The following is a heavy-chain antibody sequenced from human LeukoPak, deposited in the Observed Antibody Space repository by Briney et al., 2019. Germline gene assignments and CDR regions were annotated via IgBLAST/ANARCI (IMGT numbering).Heavy chain of an antibody. CDR3: ARDGVRSGYHEGPDY. V-gene: IGHV3-33*01. D-gene: IGHD3-22*01. CDR2: IWYDGSNK. J-gene: IGHJ4*02. Sequence: PGGSLRLSCAASGFTFNMHGMHWVRQAPGKGLEWVAVIWYDGSNKYLADSVKGRFTISRDNSKNTLYLQMNSLRAEDTAVYYCARDGVRSGYHEGPDYWGQGTLVTVSS. CDR1: GFTFNMHG.